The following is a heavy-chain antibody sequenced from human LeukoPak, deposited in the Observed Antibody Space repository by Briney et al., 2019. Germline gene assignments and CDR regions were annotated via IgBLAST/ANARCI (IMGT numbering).Heavy chain of an antibody. J-gene: IGHJ5*02. CDR1: GGSFSGFY. CDR2: INHSGST. V-gene: IGHV4-34*01. Sequence: PSETLSLTCAVYGGSFSGFYWSWIRQPPGKGLEWIGEINHSGSTNYNPSLKSRVTISVDTSKNQFSLKLSSVTAADTAVYYCARGGYYVVLDPWGQGTLVTVSS. CDR3: ARGGYYVVLDP. D-gene: IGHD3-10*02.